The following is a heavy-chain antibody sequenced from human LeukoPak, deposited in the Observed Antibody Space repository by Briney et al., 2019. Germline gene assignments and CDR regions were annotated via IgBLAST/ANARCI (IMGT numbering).Heavy chain of an antibody. V-gene: IGHV3-7*05. Sequence: GGSLRLSCVASGFTFSSYWMSWVRQAPGKGLEWVANIKRDGSEKYYVDSVKGRFTISRDNAKNSLYLQMNSLRAEDTAVYYCAREAGIPPSTQQWPTSVDYWGQGTLVTVSS. D-gene: IGHD5-18*01. CDR1: GFTFSSYW. CDR2: IKRDGSEK. J-gene: IGHJ4*02. CDR3: AREAGIPPSTQQWPTSVDY.